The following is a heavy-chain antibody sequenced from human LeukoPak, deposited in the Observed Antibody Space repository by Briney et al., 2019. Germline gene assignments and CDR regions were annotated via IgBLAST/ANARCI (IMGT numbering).Heavy chain of an antibody. CDR2: ISAYNGNT. V-gene: IGHV1-18*01. J-gene: IGHJ6*03. CDR1: GYTFTSYG. Sequence: GASVKVSCKASGYTFTSYGICWVRQAPGQGLEWMGWISAYNGNTNYAQKLQGRVTMTTDTSTSTVYMELSSLRSEDTAVYYCARGAARPGYYYYYMDVWGKGTTVTVSS. D-gene: IGHD6-6*01. CDR3: ARGAARPGYYYYYMDV.